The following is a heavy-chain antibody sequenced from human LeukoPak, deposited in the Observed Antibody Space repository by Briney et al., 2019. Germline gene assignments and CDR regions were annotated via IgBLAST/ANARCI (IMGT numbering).Heavy chain of an antibody. CDR3: ARSPPWGEVSA. V-gene: IGHV4-30-2*01. CDR2: MFHSGTT. J-gene: IGHJ5*02. Sequence: PSETLSLTCAVSGVSISSGGYYWSWIRQPPGKGLEWIGYMFHSGTTAYNPALKSRVTISVDTSRNQFSLRLTSLTAADTAVYFCARSPPWGEVSAWGQGTLVTVSS. D-gene: IGHD3-16*01. CDR1: GVSISSGGYY.